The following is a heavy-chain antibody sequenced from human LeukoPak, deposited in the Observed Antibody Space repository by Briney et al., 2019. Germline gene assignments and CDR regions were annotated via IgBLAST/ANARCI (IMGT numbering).Heavy chain of an antibody. V-gene: IGHV1-18*01. Sequence: ASVKVSCKASGYSFTRYGISWIRQAPGQGLEWMGWISAFNGKTSYGQKFQGRVTMTTDTSTSTAYMELSSLRSEDTAVYYCARADSSGYPDWGQGTLVTVSS. D-gene: IGHD3-22*01. CDR1: GYSFTRYG. CDR3: ARADSSGYPD. CDR2: ISAFNGKT. J-gene: IGHJ4*02.